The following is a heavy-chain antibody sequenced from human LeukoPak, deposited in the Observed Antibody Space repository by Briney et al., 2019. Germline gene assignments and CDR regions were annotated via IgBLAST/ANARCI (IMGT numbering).Heavy chain of an antibody. CDR3: ARTGTSPWFDP. CDR1: GGSISSYY. V-gene: IGHV4-59*08. J-gene: IGHJ5*02. D-gene: IGHD1-1*01. CDR2: IYYSGGT. Sequence: SETLSLTCTVSGGSISSYYWSWIRQPPGKGLEWIGYIYYSGGTNYNPSLKSRVTISVDTSKNQFSLKLSSVTAADTAVYYCARTGTSPWFDPWGQGTLVTVSS.